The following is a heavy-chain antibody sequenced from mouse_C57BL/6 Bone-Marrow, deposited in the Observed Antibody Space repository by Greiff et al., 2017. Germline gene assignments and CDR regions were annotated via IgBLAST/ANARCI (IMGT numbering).Heavy chain of an antibody. Sequence: EVMLVESGGGLVQPGGSLKLSCAASGFTFSDYGMAWVRQAPRKGPEWVAFISNLAYSIYSADTVTGRFTISRENAKNTLYLEMSSLRSEDTAMYYCAREGKDAGGFAYWGQGTLVTVSA. CDR3: AREGKDAGGFAY. V-gene: IGHV5-15*01. J-gene: IGHJ3*01. CDR2: ISNLAYSI. CDR1: GFTFSDYG.